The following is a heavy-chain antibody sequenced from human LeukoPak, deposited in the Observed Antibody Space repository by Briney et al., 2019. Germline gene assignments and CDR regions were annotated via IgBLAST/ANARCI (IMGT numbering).Heavy chain of an antibody. V-gene: IGHV4-34*01. CDR1: GGSFSGYY. Sequence: SETLSLTCAVYGGSFSGYYWSWIRQPPGKGLEWIGEINHSGSTNYNPSLKSRVTISVDTSKNQFSLKLSSVTAADTAVYYCASSGYCSSTSCYAVYYYGMDVWGKGTTVTVSS. D-gene: IGHD2-2*01. CDR2: INHSGST. CDR3: ASSGYCSSTSCYAVYYYGMDV. J-gene: IGHJ6*04.